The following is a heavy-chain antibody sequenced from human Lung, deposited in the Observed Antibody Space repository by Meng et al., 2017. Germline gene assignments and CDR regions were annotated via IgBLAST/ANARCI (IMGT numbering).Heavy chain of an antibody. CDR1: GYTFNAFA. Sequence: QVQLVQSGSELKKPGASVKVSCESSGYTFNAFAMNWVRQDPGHGLEWLGWINPNTGNPTYARGFTGRFVFSLDTSVSTAYLEISSLKAEDTAMYYCARDGYPVLGGVSAFDYWGQGTLVTVSS. CDR3: ARDGYPVLGGVSAFDY. D-gene: IGHD3-16*01. CDR2: INPNTGNP. V-gene: IGHV7-4-1*02. J-gene: IGHJ4*02.